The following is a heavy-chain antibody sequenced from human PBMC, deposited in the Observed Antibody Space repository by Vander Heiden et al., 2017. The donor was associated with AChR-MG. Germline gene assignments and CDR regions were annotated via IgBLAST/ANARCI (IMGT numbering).Heavy chain of an antibody. CDR3: AKAPELRLWLYFDY. J-gene: IGHJ4*02. V-gene: IGHV3-23*01. CDR1: GFTFSSYA. D-gene: IGHD5-18*01. CDR2: ISGIGGST. Sequence: EVQLLESGGGLVQPGGSLRLSCAASGFTFSSYAISWVRQAPGKGLEWVSAISGIGGSTYYADSVKGRFTISRDNSKNTLYLQMNSLRAEDTAVYYCAKAPELRLWLYFDYWGQGTLVTVSS.